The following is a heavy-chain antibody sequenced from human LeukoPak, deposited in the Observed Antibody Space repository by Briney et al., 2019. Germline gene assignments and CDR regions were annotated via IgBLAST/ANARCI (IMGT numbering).Heavy chain of an antibody. J-gene: IGHJ4*02. CDR3: ARDRRAGVLDY. CDR2: IIPIFGTA. V-gene: IGHV1-69*13. D-gene: IGHD6-19*01. Sequence: ASVNVSCKASGGTFSSYAISWVRQAPGQGLEWMGGIIPIFGTANYAQKFQGRVTITADESTSTAYMELSSLRSEDTAVYYCARDRRAGVLDYWGQGTLVTVSS. CDR1: GGTFSSYA.